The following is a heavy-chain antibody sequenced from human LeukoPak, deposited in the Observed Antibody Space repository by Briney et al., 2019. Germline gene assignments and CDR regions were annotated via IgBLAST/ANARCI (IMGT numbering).Heavy chain of an antibody. D-gene: IGHD3-22*01. V-gene: IGHV3-23*01. CDR2: IRASDDTT. Sequence: GGSLRLSCEVLGFTFSTSAMSWGRQAPGEGLEWVSGIRASDDTTYYVDSVKGRFTVSRDNSKNTLYLQMNSLRVADTALYYCRFYTSGSDYWGRGTLVTVSS. CDR3: RFYTSGSDY. CDR1: GFTFSTSA. J-gene: IGHJ4*02.